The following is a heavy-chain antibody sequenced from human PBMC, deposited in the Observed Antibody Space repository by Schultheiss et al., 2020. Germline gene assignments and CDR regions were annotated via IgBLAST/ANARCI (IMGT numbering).Heavy chain of an antibody. Sequence: GGSLRLSCVASGFTFSSYGMHWVRQAPGKGLEWMAVISYDGSNKNYADSVKGRFTISRDNSKNTLYLQQNSLRPEDTAVYYCARDQAAYYYDSSGYLYWGKGTLVTVSS. CDR2: ISYDGSNK. V-gene: IGHV3-30*03. CDR1: GFTFSSYG. J-gene: IGHJ4*02. D-gene: IGHD3-22*01. CDR3: ARDQAAYYYDSSGYLY.